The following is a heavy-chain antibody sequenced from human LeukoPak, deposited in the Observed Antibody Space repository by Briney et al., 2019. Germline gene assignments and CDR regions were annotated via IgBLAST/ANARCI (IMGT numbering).Heavy chain of an antibody. CDR1: GFTFSSYC. V-gene: IGHV3-7*01. D-gene: IGHD4-11*01. CDR2: IKQDGSEK. J-gene: IGHJ4*02. Sequence: GGSLRLSCAASGFTFSSYCMSWVRQAPGKGLEWVANIKQDGSEKYYVDSVKGRFTISRDNAKNSLYLQMNSLRAEDTAVYYCASGEGFIGTVSLFYYWGQGTLVTVSS. CDR3: ASGEGFIGTVSLFYY.